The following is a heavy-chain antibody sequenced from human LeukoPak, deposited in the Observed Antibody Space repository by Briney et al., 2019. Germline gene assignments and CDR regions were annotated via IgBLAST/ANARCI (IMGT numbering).Heavy chain of an antibody. CDR1: GGSISSYY. D-gene: IGHD3-22*01. J-gene: IGHJ4*02. Sequence: SETLSLTCTVSGGSISSYYWTWLRQPAGKGLEWIGRIYTSGVTNYNPSLKSRVTISVDTSKNQFSLKLSSVTAADTAVYYCARDVHYDSSGYYRDYWGQGTLVTVSS. V-gene: IGHV4-4*07. CDR2: IYTSGVT. CDR3: ARDVHYDSSGYYRDY.